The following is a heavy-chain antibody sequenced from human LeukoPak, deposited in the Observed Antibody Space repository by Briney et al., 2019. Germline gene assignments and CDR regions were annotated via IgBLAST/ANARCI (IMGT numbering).Heavy chain of an antibody. Sequence: GGSLRLSCAASGFTFSSYEMNWVRQAPGKGLEWVSHISSSAYTIYYADSVKGRFTISRDNAKNTLYLQMNSLRAEDTAVYYCAKGLYSGSYYYFDYWGQGTLVTVSS. CDR1: GFTFSSYE. J-gene: IGHJ4*02. V-gene: IGHV3-48*03. CDR2: ISSSAYTI. CDR3: AKGLYSGSYYYFDY. D-gene: IGHD1-26*01.